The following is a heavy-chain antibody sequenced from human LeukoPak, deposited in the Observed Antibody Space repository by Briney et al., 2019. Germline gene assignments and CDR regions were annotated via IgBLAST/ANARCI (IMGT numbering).Heavy chain of an antibody. CDR3: ARGGGFDWLLRPFDY. Sequence: HPGGSLRLSCAASGFTFSSYSMNWVRQAPGKGLEWVSYISSSSSTIYYADSVKGRFTISRDNSKNTLYLQMNSLRAEDTAVYYCARGGGFDWLLRPFDYWGQGTLVTVSS. D-gene: IGHD3-9*01. J-gene: IGHJ4*02. CDR2: ISSSSSTI. V-gene: IGHV3-48*01. CDR1: GFTFSSYS.